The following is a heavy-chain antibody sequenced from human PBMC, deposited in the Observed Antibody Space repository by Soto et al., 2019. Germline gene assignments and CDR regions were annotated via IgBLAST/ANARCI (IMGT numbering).Heavy chain of an antibody. CDR3: AKHISRRLYYYYYMDV. CDR2: ISGSGGST. J-gene: IGHJ6*03. D-gene: IGHD2-21*01. Sequence: GGSLRLSCAASGFTFSSYAMSWVRQAPGKGLEWVSAISGSGGSTYYADSVKGRFTISRDNSKNTLYLQMNSLRAEDTAVYYCAKHISRRLYYYYYMDVWGKGTTVTVSS. CDR1: GFTFSSYA. V-gene: IGHV3-23*01.